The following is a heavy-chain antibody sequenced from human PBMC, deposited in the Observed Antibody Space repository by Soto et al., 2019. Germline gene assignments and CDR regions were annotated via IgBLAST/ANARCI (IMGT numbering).Heavy chain of an antibody. CDR3: ARAKQLGFGAFDI. J-gene: IGHJ3*02. D-gene: IGHD6-6*01. CDR2: IIPIFGTA. Sequence: SVKVSCKASGSTFSSYAISWVRQAPGQGLEWIGGIIPIFGTANYAQKFQGRVTITADESTSTAYMELSSLRSEDTAVYYCARAKQLGFGAFDIWGQGTMVTVSS. CDR1: GSTFSSYA. V-gene: IGHV1-69*13.